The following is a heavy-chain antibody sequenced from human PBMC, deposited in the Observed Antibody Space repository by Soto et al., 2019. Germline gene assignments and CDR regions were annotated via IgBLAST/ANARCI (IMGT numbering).Heavy chain of an antibody. V-gene: IGHV3-21*01. Sequence: EVQLVESGGVPVKPGGSLRLSCAGSGFTFSGYSMNWVRQAPGKGLEWVSSISTSSNNMYYADSVKGRFTMSRDNAKNSLYLQMNSLRVEDTAVYYCARDLASATGTFDYWGQGTLVTVSS. CDR3: ARDLASATGTFDY. J-gene: IGHJ4*02. CDR1: GFTFSGYS. D-gene: IGHD1-1*01. CDR2: ISTSSNNM.